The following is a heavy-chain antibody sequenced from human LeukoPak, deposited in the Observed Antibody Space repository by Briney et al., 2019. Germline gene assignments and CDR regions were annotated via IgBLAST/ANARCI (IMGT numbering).Heavy chain of an antibody. CDR1: GGTFSSYA. Sequence: ASVKVSCKASGGTFSSYAISWVRQAPGQGLEWMGGIIPIFGTANYAQKFQGRVTITTDESTSTAYMELSSLRSEDTAVYYCARGVREMATMFFTLNYWGQGTLVTVSS. J-gene: IGHJ4*02. D-gene: IGHD5-24*01. CDR3: ARGVREMATMFFTLNY. V-gene: IGHV1-69*05. CDR2: IIPIFGTA.